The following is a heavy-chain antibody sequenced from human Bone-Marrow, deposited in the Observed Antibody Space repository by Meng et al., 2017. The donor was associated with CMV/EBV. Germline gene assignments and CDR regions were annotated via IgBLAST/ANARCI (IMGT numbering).Heavy chain of an antibody. CDR3: ALLSGGHIVVVIGY. D-gene: IGHD2-21*01. Sequence: ASVKVSCKASGYTFTGYYMHWVRQAPGQGLEWMGWINPNSGGTNYAQKFQGRVSMTRDTSISTAYMELSRLRSDDTAVYYCALLSGGHIVVVIGYWGQGTRVTVSS. CDR2: INPNSGGT. V-gene: IGHV1-2*02. CDR1: GYTFTGYY. J-gene: IGHJ4*02.